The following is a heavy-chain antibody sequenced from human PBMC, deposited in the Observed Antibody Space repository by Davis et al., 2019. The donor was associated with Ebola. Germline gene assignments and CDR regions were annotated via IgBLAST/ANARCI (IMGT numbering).Heavy chain of an antibody. CDR2: IIPIFGTS. J-gene: IGHJ4*02. D-gene: IGHD3-10*01. Sequence: AASVKVSCKASGGTFSTYAISWVRQAPGQGLEWMGGIIPIFGTSNYAQKFQGRVTITADESTSTVYMELGSLRSEDTAVYYCARGLRVVQGILDYWGQGTLVTVSS. CDR1: GGTFSTYA. CDR3: ARGLRVVQGILDY. V-gene: IGHV1-69*13.